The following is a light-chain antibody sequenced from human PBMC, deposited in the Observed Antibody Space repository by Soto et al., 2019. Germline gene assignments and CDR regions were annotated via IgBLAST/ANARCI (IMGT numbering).Light chain of an antibody. CDR2: TAS. V-gene: IGKV1-6*01. CDR1: QDIRNE. Sequence: AIQMTQSPSSLSASVGDRVTITYRARQDIRNELGWYQQKPGKAPKVLSYTASSLQSGVPSRFSGSGAGTDFTLTISSLQPEDFATYYCLQDHNYPRTFGQGTKVEIK. CDR3: LQDHNYPRT. J-gene: IGKJ1*01.